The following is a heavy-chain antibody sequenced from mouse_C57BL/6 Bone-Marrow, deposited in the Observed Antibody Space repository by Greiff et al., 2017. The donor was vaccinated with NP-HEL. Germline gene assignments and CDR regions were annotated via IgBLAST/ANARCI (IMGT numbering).Heavy chain of an antibody. J-gene: IGHJ3*01. V-gene: IGHV5-6*01. Sequence: EVKLVESGGDLVKPGGSLKLSCAASGFTFSSYGMSWVRQTPDKRLEWVATISSGGSYTYYPDSVKGRFTISRDKAKNTLYLQMSSLKSEDTAMYYCARQDFAYWGQGTLVTVSA. CDR2: ISSGGSYT. CDR3: ARQDFAY. CDR1: GFTFSSYG.